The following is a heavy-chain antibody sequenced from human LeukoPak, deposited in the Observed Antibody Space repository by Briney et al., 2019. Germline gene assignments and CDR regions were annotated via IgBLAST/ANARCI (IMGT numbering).Heavy chain of an antibody. V-gene: IGHV3-23*01. J-gene: IGHJ3*01. Sequence: GGSLRLSCAASGFPFNTYAMSWVRQAPGKGLEWVSAMSASDRRTYYADSVKGRFTISRDNSKNTLYLQMNSLRAEDTAFYYCARGGAYCRGDCPLDAFDPWGQGTMVTVSS. D-gene: IGHD2-21*02. CDR2: MSASDRRT. CDR3: ARGGAYCRGDCPLDAFDP. CDR1: GFPFNTYA.